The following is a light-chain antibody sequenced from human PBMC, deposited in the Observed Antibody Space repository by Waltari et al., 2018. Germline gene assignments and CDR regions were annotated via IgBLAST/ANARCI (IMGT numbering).Light chain of an antibody. V-gene: IGLV2-23*02. CDR3: CSYAGTSIYV. Sequence: QPALTQPASVSGSPGQSITLPCTGSRIDVESYNLVSWYQQNPGKAPKLIIYDVNKRPSGVSYRFSGSKSGNTASLTISGLQADDEADYYCCSYAGTSIYVFGTGTKVTV. CDR1: RIDVESYNL. J-gene: IGLJ1*01. CDR2: DVN.